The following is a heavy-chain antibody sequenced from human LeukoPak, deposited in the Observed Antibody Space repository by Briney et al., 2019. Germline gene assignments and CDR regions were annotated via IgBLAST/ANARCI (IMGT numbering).Heavy chain of an antibody. D-gene: IGHD1-26*01. CDR3: ARDRSVGATPPHWYFDL. V-gene: IGHV3-7*01. Sequence: PGGSLRLSCAASGFTFSSYWMSWVRQAPGKGLEWVANIKQDGSEKYYVDSVKGRFTISRDNAKNSLYLQMNSLRAEDTAVYYCARDRSVGATPPHWYFDLWGRGTLVTVSS. J-gene: IGHJ2*01. CDR2: IKQDGSEK. CDR1: GFTFSSYW.